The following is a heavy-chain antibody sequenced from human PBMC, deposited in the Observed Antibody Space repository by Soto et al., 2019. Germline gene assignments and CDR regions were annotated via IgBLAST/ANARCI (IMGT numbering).Heavy chain of an antibody. Sequence: QVQLVQSGAEVKKPGSSVKVSCKASGGTFSSYAISWVRQAPGQGLEWMGGIIPIFGTANYAQKFQGRVTITADEFTSTAYMELSSLRSEDTAVYYCARSTYYYDSSGYYLDYWGQGTLVTVSS. D-gene: IGHD3-22*01. J-gene: IGHJ4*02. V-gene: IGHV1-69*01. CDR2: IIPIFGTA. CDR1: GGTFSSYA. CDR3: ARSTYYYDSSGYYLDY.